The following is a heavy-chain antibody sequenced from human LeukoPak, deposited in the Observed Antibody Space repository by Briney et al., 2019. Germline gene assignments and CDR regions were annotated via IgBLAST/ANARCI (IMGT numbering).Heavy chain of an antibody. CDR1: GDSLTSHF. CDR2: VFHSGTT. J-gene: IGHJ3*02. D-gene: IGHD5-24*01. V-gene: IGHV4-59*08. Sequence: SETLSLTCNVSGDSLTSHFWSWIRQTPGKGLEWIGYVFHSGTTNYSPSLKSRVTISLDTSKKQFYLRLASVTAADTAVYYCARRMATVTDAFDIWAEGQWSPSLQ. CDR3: ARRMATVTDAFDI.